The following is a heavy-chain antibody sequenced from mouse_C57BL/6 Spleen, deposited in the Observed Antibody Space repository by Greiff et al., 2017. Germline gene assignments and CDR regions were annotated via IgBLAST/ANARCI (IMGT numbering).Heavy chain of an antibody. Sequence: EVQGVESGPGMVKPSQSLSLTCTVTGYSITSGYDWHWIRHFPGNKLEWMGYISYSGSTNYNPSLKSRISITHDTSKNHFFLKLKSVTTEDTATYYCARARDYYAMDYWGQGTSVTVSS. V-gene: IGHV3-1*01. CDR2: ISYSGST. J-gene: IGHJ4*01. CDR1: GYSITSGYD. CDR3: ARARDYYAMDY.